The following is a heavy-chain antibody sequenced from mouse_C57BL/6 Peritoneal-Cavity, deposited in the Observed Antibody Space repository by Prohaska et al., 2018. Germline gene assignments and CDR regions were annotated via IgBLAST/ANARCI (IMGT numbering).Heavy chain of an antibody. CDR1: GYTFTGYW. CDR2: ILPGSGST. V-gene: IGHV1-9*01. Sequence: GASVKLSCKATGYTFTGYWIEWVKQRPGHGLEWIGEILPGSGSTNYNEKFKGKATFTADTSSNTAYMQLSRLTTENSAIYYCARKWWLLREYFDVWGTGTTVTVSS. D-gene: IGHD2-3*01. CDR3: ARKWWLLREYFDV. J-gene: IGHJ1*03.